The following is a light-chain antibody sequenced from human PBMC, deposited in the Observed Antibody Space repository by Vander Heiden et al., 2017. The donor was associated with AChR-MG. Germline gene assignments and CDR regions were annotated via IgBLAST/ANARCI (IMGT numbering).Light chain of an antibody. Sequence: GQRVTISCSGSSTNIGSNTVNWYQQLPGTAPKLLIKSNNQRPSGVPDGFSGYKSGTSASLAISGRQSEDEADDYCTAWDDSLNGVVFGGGTKLTVL. CDR3: TAWDDSLNGVV. CDR2: SNN. V-gene: IGLV1-44*01. J-gene: IGLJ2*01. CDR1: STNIGSNT.